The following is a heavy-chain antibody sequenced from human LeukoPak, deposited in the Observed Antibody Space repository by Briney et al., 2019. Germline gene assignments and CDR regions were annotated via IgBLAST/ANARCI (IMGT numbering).Heavy chain of an antibody. CDR3: ARGVGRNYDILTGLNYFDY. CDR2: ITSGGSTI. D-gene: IGHD3-9*01. CDR1: GFTFSSYE. V-gene: IGHV3-48*03. Sequence: GGSLRLSCAASGFTFSSYEMNWVRQAPGKGLEWVSYITSGGSTIYYANFVKGRFTISRDNARNSLYLQMNSLRAEDTAVYYCARGVGRNYDILTGLNYFDYWGQGTLVTVSS. J-gene: IGHJ4*02.